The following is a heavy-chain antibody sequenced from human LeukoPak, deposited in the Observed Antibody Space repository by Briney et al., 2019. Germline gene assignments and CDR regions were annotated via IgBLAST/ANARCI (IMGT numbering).Heavy chain of an antibody. J-gene: IGHJ4*02. CDR1: GFTFADYA. Sequence: SLRLSCAASGFTFADYAMHWVRQAPGKGLEWVSGISWNSGSIDYANSVRGRFTISRDNAKNSLYLRMNSLRAEEMALYYCAKDSETAMSYYFDSWGQGTLVTVSS. V-gene: IGHV3-9*03. D-gene: IGHD2-2*01. CDR3: AKDSETAMSYYFDS. CDR2: ISWNSGSI.